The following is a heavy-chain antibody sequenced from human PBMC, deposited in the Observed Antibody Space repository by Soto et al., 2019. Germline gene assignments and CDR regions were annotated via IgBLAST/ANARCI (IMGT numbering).Heavy chain of an antibody. Sequence: SETLSLTCTVAGGSIRSSSYYWGWIRQPPGKGLEWIGSIYYSVSTYYNPSLKSRVTISVDTSKNQFSLKLSSVTAADTAVYYCARQLWSYYYYYGMDVWGQGTTVT. CDR1: GGSIRSSSYY. CDR2: IYYSVST. D-gene: IGHD5-18*01. CDR3: ARQLWSYYYYYGMDV. V-gene: IGHV4-39*01. J-gene: IGHJ6*02.